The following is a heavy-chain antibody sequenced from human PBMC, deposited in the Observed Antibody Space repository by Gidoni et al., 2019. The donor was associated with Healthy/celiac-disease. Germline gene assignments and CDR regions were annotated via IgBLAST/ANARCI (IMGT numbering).Heavy chain of an antibody. CDR3: ARDHVSSGWYGDY. D-gene: IGHD6-19*01. J-gene: IGHJ4*02. CDR2: ISSSVSTI. V-gene: IGHV3-48*03. CDR1: GFTCSSYE. Sequence: EVQLVESGGGLVQPGGSLRLSCAASGFTCSSYEMNWVRQAPGKGLEWVSYISSSVSTIYYADSVKGRFTISRDNAKNSLYLQMNSLRAEDTAVYYCARDHVSSGWYGDYWGQGTLVTVSS.